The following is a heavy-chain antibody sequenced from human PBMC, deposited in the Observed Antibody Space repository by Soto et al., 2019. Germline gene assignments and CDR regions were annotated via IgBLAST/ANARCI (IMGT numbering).Heavy chain of an antibody. Sequence: SQTLSLTCAISGDSVSSNSAAWNWIRQSPSRGLEWLGRTYYRSKWYNDYAVSVKSRITLNPDTSKNQFSLQLNSVTPEDTAVYVCGRSLLILGSGGSSNFDYCGQGTLVTVSS. D-gene: IGHD2-15*01. V-gene: IGHV6-1*01. CDR2: TYYRSKWYN. CDR3: GRSLLILGSGGSSNFDY. CDR1: GDSVSSNSAA. J-gene: IGHJ4*02.